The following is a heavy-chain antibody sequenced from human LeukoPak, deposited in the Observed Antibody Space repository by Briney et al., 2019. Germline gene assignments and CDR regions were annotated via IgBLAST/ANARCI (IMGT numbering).Heavy chain of an antibody. Sequence: SEALSLTCTVSGGSISSSSYYWGWIRQPPGKGLEWIGSIYYSGSTYYNPSLKSRVTISVDTSKNQFSLKLSSVTAADTAVYYCARQDGSGSEHWGQGTLVTVSS. CDR3: ARQDGSGSEH. D-gene: IGHD3-10*01. J-gene: IGHJ1*01. CDR1: GGSISSSSYY. CDR2: IYYSGST. V-gene: IGHV4-39*01.